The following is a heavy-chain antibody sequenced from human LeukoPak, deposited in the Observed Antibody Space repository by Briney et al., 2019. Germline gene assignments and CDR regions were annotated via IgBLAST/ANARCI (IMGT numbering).Heavy chain of an antibody. J-gene: IGHJ4*02. D-gene: IGHD3-22*01. CDR2: ISYDGSNK. V-gene: IGHV3-30*04. Sequence: PGRSLRLSCAASGFTFSSYAMHWVRQAPGKGLEWVAVISYDGSNKYYADSVKGRFTISRDNSKNTLYLEMNSLRAEDKAVYYCARRNHYESKENDYWGQGTLVTVSS. CDR3: ARRNHYESKENDY. CDR1: GFTFSSYA.